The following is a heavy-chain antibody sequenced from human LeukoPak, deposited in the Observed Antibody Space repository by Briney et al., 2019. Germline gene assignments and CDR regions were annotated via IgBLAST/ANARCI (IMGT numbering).Heavy chain of an antibody. CDR2: ITGSDGST. J-gene: IGHJ4*02. CDR1: GFTFSTYA. CDR3: GKEPHQGSGCPQDY. Sequence: EPGGSLRLSCAASGFTFSTYAMMWVRQAPGKGLECVSSITGSDGSTFYADSVRGRFTISRDNSKNTLYLQMNSLRAEDTAVYYCGKEPHQGSGCPQDYGGKETLVTVSS. V-gene: IGHV3-23*01. D-gene: IGHD5-12*01.